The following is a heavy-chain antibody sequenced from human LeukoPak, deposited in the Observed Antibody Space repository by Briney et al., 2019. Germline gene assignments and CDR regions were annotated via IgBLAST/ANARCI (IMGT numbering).Heavy chain of an antibody. CDR3: PSGTRGYIYGQFDY. V-gene: IGHV3-48*03. J-gene: IGHJ4*02. CDR1: GFTFSSYE. D-gene: IGHD5-18*01. CDR2: ISSSGSTI. Sequence: GGSLRLSCAASGFTFSSYEMNWVRQAPGKGLEWVSYISSSGSTIYYADSVKGRFTISRDNAKNSLYLQMNSLRAEDTAVYYCPSGTRGYIYGQFDYWGQGTLVTVSS.